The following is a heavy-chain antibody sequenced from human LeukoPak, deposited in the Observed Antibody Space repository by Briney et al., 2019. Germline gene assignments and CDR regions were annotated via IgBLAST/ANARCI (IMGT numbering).Heavy chain of an antibody. Sequence: ASVKVSCKASGYTFTGYYMHWVRQAPGQGLEWMGRINPNSGGTNYAQKFQGRVTMTRDTSISTAYMEPSRLRSDDTAVYYCARMYYYDSSGYLNWGQGTLVTVSS. V-gene: IGHV1-2*06. CDR3: ARMYYYDSSGYLN. CDR2: INPNSGGT. J-gene: IGHJ4*02. CDR1: GYTFTGYY. D-gene: IGHD3-22*01.